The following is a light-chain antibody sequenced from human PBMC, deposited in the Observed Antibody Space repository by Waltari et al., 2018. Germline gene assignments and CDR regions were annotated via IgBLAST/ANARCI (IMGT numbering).Light chain of an antibody. CDR3: NSRDSSGNHYV. CDR2: GKN. J-gene: IGLJ1*01. V-gene: IGLV3-19*01. Sequence: QKPGQAPVLVIYGKNNRPSGIPDRFSGSSSGNTASLTITGAQAEDEADYYCNSRDSSGNHYVFGTGTKVTVL.